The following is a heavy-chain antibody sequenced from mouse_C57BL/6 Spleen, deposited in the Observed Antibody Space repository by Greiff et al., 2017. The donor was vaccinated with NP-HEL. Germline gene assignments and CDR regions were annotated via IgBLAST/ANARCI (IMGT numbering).Heavy chain of an antibody. Sequence: QVQLKQPGAELVRPGSSVKLSCKASGYTFTSYWMDWVKQRPGQGLEWIGNIYPSDSETHYNQKFKDKATLTVDKSSSTAYMQLSSLTSEDSAVYYCARGVAGNFDYWGQGTTLTVSS. D-gene: IGHD1-1*01. CDR3: ARGVAGNFDY. CDR1: GYTFTSYW. CDR2: IYPSDSET. J-gene: IGHJ2*01. V-gene: IGHV1-61*01.